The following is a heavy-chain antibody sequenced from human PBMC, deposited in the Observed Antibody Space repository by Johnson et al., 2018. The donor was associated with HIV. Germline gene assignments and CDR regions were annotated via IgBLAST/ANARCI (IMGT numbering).Heavy chain of an antibody. J-gene: IGHJ3*02. CDR2: IGTAGDT. CDR3: ATSQLALPPGVFDI. Sequence: VQLVESGGGLVQPGGSLRLSCAASGFTFSSYDMHWVRQATGKGLEWVSAIGTAGDTYYPGSVQGRFTIPRENAKNSLYLQMNSLRAEDTAVYYCATSQLALPPGVFDIWGQGTMVTVSS. V-gene: IGHV3-13*01. CDR1: GFTFSSYD. D-gene: IGHD6-6*01.